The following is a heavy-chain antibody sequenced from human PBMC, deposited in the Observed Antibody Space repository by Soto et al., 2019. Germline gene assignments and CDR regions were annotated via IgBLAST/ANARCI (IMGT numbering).Heavy chain of an antibody. CDR3: ATWVDYGDFEGFDF. Sequence: SETLSLTCTVSGGSISSSTYYWGWMRQPPGKGLEWIASFFIGGNTYYNPSLKSRVTMTWDTSITTAYLDLTRLATNDTATYFCATWVDYGDFEGFDFWGQGTLVTVSS. D-gene: IGHD4-17*01. CDR1: GGSISSSTYY. J-gene: IGHJ4*02. V-gene: IGHV4-39*01. CDR2: FFIGGNT.